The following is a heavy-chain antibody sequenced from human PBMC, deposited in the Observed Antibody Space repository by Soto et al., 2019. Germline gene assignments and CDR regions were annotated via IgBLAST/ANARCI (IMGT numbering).Heavy chain of an antibody. J-gene: IGHJ5*02. Sequence: QVQLVQSGAEVKKPGASVKVSCKASGYTFTSYAMHWVRQAPGQRLEWMGWINAGNGNTKYSQKFQGRVTITRDTSASTAYMALSSLRSEDTAVYYCAREEYYDFWSGSYWFDPWGQGTLVTVSS. CDR2: INAGNGNT. CDR1: GYTFTSYA. D-gene: IGHD3-3*01. CDR3: AREEYYDFWSGSYWFDP. V-gene: IGHV1-3*01.